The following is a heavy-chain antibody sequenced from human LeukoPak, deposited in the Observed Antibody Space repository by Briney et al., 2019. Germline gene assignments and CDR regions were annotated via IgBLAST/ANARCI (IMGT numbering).Heavy chain of an antibody. D-gene: IGHD2-15*01. CDR3: ARGLGYCSGGSCYFPYYFDY. V-gene: IGHV1-69*13. J-gene: IGHJ4*02. CDR2: IIPIFGTA. CDR1: GGTFSSYA. Sequence: SVKVSCKASGGTFSSYAISWARQAPGQGLEWMGGIIPIFGTANYAQKFQGRVTITADESTSTAYMELSSLRSEDTAVYYCARGLGYCSGGSCYFPYYFDYWGQGTLVTVSS.